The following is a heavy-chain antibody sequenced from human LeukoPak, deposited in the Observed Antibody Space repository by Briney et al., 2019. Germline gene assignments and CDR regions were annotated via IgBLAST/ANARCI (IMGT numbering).Heavy chain of an antibody. CDR2: MNPNSGNT. J-gene: IGHJ4*02. CDR1: GYTFTSYD. CDR3: ARGSDSGYDYDY. V-gene: IGHV1-8*01. Sequence: ASVKVSCKASGYTFTSYDINWVRQATGQGLEWMGWMNPNSGNTGYAQKFQGRVTMTRNTSISTAYMELSSLRSEDTAVYYCARGSDSGYDYDYWGQGTLVTVSS. D-gene: IGHD5-12*01.